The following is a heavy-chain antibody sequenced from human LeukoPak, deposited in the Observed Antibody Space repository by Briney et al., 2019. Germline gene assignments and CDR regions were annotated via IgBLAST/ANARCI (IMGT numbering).Heavy chain of an antibody. CDR3: ARDVRGYSGYDYGY. CDR1: GFTFSSYW. J-gene: IGHJ4*02. V-gene: IGHV3-74*01. CDR2: INSDGSST. D-gene: IGHD5-12*01. Sequence: GGSLRLSCAASGFTFSSYWMHWVRQAPGEGLVWVSRINSDGSSTSYADSVKGRFTISRDNAKNTLYLQMNSLRAEDTAVYYCARDVRGYSGYDYGYWGQGTLVTVSS.